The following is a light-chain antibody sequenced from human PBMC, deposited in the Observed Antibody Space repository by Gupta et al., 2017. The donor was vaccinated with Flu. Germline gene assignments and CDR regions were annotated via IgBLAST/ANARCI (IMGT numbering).Light chain of an antibody. CDR3: RQTFSDPLT. CDR1: QTISNC. CDR2: GAS. Sequence: DIQMTQSPSSLSASVGDRVFITCRASQTISNCFNWYQQRPGKAPNLLIYGASSLQSGVPSRFSGSGSGTDFTLTISSLQPADFATYYCRQTFSDPLTFGQGTKLEIK. V-gene: IGKV1-39*01. J-gene: IGKJ2*01.